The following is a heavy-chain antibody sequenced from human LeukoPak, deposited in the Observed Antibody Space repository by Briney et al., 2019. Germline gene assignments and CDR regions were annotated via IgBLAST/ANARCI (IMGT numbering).Heavy chain of an antibody. J-gene: IGHJ4*02. Sequence: SETLSLTCTVSGASISSSSHYWGWIRQPPGKGLEWIGSIYYSGSTYYNPSLRSRVTISVDTSKNQFSLKLSSVTAADTAVYYCARRSGSSGWTGNYWGQGTLVTVSS. CDR2: IYYSGST. V-gene: IGHV4-39*01. CDR1: GASISSSSHY. CDR3: ARRSGSSGWTGNY. D-gene: IGHD6-19*01.